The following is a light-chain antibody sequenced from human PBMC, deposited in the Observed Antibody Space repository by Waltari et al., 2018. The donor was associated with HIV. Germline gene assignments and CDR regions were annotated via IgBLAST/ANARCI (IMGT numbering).Light chain of an antibody. CDR3: SSYTSSDTVV. CDR2: DVS. V-gene: IGLV2-14*03. CDR1: TSPVGGSNS. Sequence: QSALTQPASVSGSPGQSSTISCTGTTSPVGGSNSVSWYQQPPAKAPKLVILDVSNRPSGVSNRFSVSKSGNTASLTISGLQAEDEAFYYCSSYTSSDTVVFGGGTKVTVL. J-gene: IGLJ2*01.